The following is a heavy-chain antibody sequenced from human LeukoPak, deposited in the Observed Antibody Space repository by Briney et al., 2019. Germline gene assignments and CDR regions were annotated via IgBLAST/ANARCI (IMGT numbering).Heavy chain of an antibody. Sequence: GSLRLSCAASGFTVSSNYMSWVRQAPGKGLEWIGEINHGGSTNYNPSLKSRVTISVDTSKNQFSLKLSSVTAADTAVYYCARGVYYYDTSGYFYWGQGTLVTVSS. CDR3: ARGVYYYDTSGYFY. D-gene: IGHD3-22*01. V-gene: IGHV4-34*01. J-gene: IGHJ4*02. CDR1: GFTVSSNY. CDR2: INHGGST.